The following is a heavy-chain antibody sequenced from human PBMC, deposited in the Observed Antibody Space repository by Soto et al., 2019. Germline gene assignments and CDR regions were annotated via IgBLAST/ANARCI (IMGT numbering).Heavy chain of an antibody. CDR1: GFTFSNAW. D-gene: IGHD6-6*01. Sequence: PGGSLRLSSAASGFTFSNAWMNWVRQAPGKGLEYVSGISSNGVGTYYANSVQGRFTISRDNSKNTVYLQMGSLRPEDMAVYYCVRRARPDFYYMDVWGKGTTVTVSS. J-gene: IGHJ6*03. CDR2: ISSNGVGT. CDR3: VRRARPDFYYMDV. V-gene: IGHV3-64*01.